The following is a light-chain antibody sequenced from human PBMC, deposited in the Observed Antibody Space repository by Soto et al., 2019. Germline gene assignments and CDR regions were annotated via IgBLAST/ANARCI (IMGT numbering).Light chain of an antibody. V-gene: IGLV2-8*01. CDR1: KNDIGVYDF. CDR2: EVV. CDR3: KSYAGSNTYV. J-gene: IGLJ1*01. Sequence: QLVLTQPPSASGSPGQSVTISCTGTKNDIGVYDFVSWYQHHPGKAPRLIIYEVVQRPSGVPDRFSGSKSGNTASLTVSGLQAADEADYFCKSYAGSNTYVFGSGTKVTVL.